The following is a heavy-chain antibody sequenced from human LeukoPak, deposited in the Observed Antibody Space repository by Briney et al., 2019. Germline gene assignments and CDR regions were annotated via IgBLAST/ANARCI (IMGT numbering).Heavy chain of an antibody. J-gene: IGHJ4*02. D-gene: IGHD2-15*01. Sequence: GGSLRLSCAASGFTFSSYAMSWVRQAPGKGLEWVSAISGSGGSTYYADSVKGRFTISRDNSKNTLYLQMNSLRAEDTAVYYCAKTPGRLVVVAAQHFDYWGQGTLVTVSS. CDR1: GFTFSSYA. V-gene: IGHV3-23*01. CDR2: ISGSGGST. CDR3: AKTPGRLVVVAAQHFDY.